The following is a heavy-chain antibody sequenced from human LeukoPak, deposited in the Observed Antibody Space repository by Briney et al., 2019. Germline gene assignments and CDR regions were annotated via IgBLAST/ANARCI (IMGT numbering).Heavy chain of an antibody. J-gene: IGHJ3*02. CDR2: MRYDGSNK. D-gene: IGHD7-27*01. Sequence: GGSLRLSCAASGFTLSSYGMHWVRQAPGKGLEWVAFMRYDGSNKYCADSVKGRFTISRDNPKNTLYLQMNSLRVEDTAVYYCGSRTGAIWGQGTMVTVSS. CDR3: GSRTGAI. V-gene: IGHV3-30*02. CDR1: GFTLSSYG.